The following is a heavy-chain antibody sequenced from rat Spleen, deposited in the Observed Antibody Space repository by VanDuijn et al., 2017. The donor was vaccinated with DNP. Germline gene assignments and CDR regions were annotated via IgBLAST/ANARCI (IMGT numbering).Heavy chain of an antibody. Sequence: QVQLKESGPGLVQPSETLSLTCTVSGFSLTSYSVHWVRQLSGKSLEWMGRMWSDGDTSYNSAFTSRLSINRDTSKSQVFLKMSSLQTDDTGTYYCAREFTIATDWFAYWGQGTLVTVSS. CDR2: MWSDGDT. J-gene: IGHJ3*01. CDR1: GFSLTSYS. D-gene: IGHD1-2*01. V-gene: IGHV2S18*01. CDR3: AREFTIATDWFAY.